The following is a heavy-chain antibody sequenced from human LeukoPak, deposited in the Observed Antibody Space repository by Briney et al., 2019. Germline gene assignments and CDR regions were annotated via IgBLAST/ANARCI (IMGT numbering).Heavy chain of an antibody. D-gene: IGHD3-16*02. CDR2: ISAYNGNT. CDR1: GYTFTRSA. Sequence: GASVKVSCKASGYTFTRSAMNWVRQAPGQGLEWMGWISAYNGNTNYAQKLQGRVTITTDTSTSTAYMELRSLRSDDTAVYYCARDGAAASLKRLSRPNDWFDPWGQGTLVTVSS. J-gene: IGHJ5*02. V-gene: IGHV1-18*01. CDR3: ARDGAAASLKRLSRPNDWFDP.